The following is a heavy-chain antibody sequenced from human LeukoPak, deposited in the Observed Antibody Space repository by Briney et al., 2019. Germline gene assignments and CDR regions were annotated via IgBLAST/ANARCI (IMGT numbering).Heavy chain of an antibody. V-gene: IGHV3-53*01. D-gene: IGHD4-17*01. CDR1: GFTVSSYY. J-gene: IGHJ4*02. Sequence: PGGSLRLSCAASGFTVSSYYMSWVRQAPGKGLEWVSVIYSGGSTYYADSVKGRFTISRDNSKNTLYLQMNSLRAEDTAVYYCAKSTHYGDYVIAPVGYFDYWGQGTLVTVSS. CDR3: AKSTHYGDYVIAPVGYFDY. CDR2: IYSGGST.